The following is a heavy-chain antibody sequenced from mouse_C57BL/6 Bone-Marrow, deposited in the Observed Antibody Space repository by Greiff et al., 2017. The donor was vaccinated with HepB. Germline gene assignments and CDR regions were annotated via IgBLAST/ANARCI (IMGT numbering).Heavy chain of an antibody. CDR3: ARHYSNYRYFDD. CDR2: ISYAGSN. CDR1: GYSITSCYY. J-gene: IGHJ2*01. Sequence: EVQLQQSGPGLVKPSQSLSLTCSVPGYSITSCYYWNWIRQFPGTTLEWMGYISYAGSNNYNPSLNTRISITRDTSKNQLFLKLNSLTTEDTATYYCARHYSNYRYFDDWGKGTTLTVSS. V-gene: IGHV3-6*01. D-gene: IGHD2-5*01.